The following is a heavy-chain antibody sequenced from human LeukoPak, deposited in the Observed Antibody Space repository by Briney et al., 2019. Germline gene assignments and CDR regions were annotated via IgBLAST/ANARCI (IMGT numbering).Heavy chain of an antibody. D-gene: IGHD2/OR15-2a*01. CDR1: GGSISSSSYY. Sequence: SETLSLTCTVSGGSISSSSYYWGWIRQPPGKGLEWIGSIYYSGSTYYNPSLKSRVTISVDTSKNRFSLNVNSVTAADTAVYFCARHENIIMVPTAHAFDYWGQGALVTVSS. CDR3: ARHENIIMVPTAHAFDY. CDR2: IYYSGST. J-gene: IGHJ4*02. V-gene: IGHV4-39*01.